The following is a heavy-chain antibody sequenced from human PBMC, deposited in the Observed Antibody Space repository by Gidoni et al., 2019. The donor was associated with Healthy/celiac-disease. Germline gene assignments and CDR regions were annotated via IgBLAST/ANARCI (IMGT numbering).Heavy chain of an antibody. CDR3: ARVGGGSLSPPYFDY. CDR2: ISSSSSYI. D-gene: IGHD1-26*01. CDR1: GFTFSSYS. J-gene: IGHJ4*02. V-gene: IGHV3-21*01. Sequence: GQLVESGGGLVKPGGSLRLSCAASGFTFSSYSMNWVRQAPGKGLEWVSSISSSSSYIYYADSVKGRFTISRDNAKNSLYLQMNSLRAEDTAVYYCARVGGGSLSPPYFDYWGQGTLVTVSS.